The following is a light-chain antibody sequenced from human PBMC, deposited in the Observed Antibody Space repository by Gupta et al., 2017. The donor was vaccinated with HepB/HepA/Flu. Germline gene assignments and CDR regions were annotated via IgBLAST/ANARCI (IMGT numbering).Light chain of an antibody. CDR2: GPS. CDR3: HQYASSRYT. J-gene: IGKJ2*01. CDR1: QTISTNY. V-gene: IGKV3-20*01. Sequence: EIVLTPSPGTLSLSPGERATVSCRASQTISTNYLAWYQQKPGQAPRLLIYGPSTRATGIPDRFTGSGSGTDFTLSISRLEPEDFAVYYCHQYASSRYTFGQGTKLEIK.